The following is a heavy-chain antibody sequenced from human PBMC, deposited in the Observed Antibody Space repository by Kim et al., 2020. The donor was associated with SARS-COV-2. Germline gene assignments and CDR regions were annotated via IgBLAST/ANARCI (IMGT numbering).Heavy chain of an antibody. CDR2: IIPIFGTA. J-gene: IGHJ5*02. Sequence: SVKVSCKASGGTFSSYAISWVRQAPGQGLEWMGGIIPIFGTANYAQKFQGRVTITADESTSTAYMELSSLRSEDTAVYYCARDLQGYSYGSNWFDPWGQGTLVTVSS. CDR3: ARDLQGYSYGSNWFDP. D-gene: IGHD5-18*01. V-gene: IGHV1-69*13. CDR1: GGTFSSYA.